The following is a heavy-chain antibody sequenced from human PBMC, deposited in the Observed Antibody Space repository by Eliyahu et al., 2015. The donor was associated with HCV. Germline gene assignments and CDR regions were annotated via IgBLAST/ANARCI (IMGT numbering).Heavy chain of an antibody. Sequence: QVQLQQWGAGLLKPSETLSLTCAVYGGSFSGYYWSWIRQPPGKGLEWIGEINHSGSTNYNPSLKSRVTISVDTSKNQFSLKLSSVTAADTAVYYCARVLVPGWFDPWGQGTLVTVSS. CDR1: GGSFSGYY. CDR2: INHSGST. CDR3: ARVLVPGWFDP. D-gene: IGHD6-13*01. V-gene: IGHV4-34*01. J-gene: IGHJ5*02.